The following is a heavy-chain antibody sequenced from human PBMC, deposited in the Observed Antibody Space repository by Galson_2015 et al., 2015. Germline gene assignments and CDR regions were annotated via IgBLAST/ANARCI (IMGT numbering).Heavy chain of an antibody. Sequence: SLRLSCAASGFTFSSYWMHWVRQAPGKGLVWVSRINSDGSSTSYADSVKGRFTISRDNAKNTLYLQMNSLRAEDMAVYYCARVGYCSGGSCYEFDYWGQGTLVTVSS. CDR3: ARVGYCSGGSCYEFDY. D-gene: IGHD2-15*01. J-gene: IGHJ4*02. CDR2: INSDGSST. CDR1: GFTFSSYW. V-gene: IGHV3-74*01.